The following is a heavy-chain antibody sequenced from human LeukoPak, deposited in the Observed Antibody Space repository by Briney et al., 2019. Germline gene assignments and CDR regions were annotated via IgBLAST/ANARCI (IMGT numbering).Heavy chain of an antibody. D-gene: IGHD6-13*01. CDR3: ARDRDDSSSWYSYWFDY. CDR2: ISYDGSNK. Sequence: GRSLRLSCAASGFTFSSYAMHWVRQAPGKGLEWLAVISYDGSNKYYADSVKGRFTISRDNSKNTLNLQMNSLRAEDAAVYYCARDRDDSSSWYSYWFDYWGQGTLVTVSS. J-gene: IGHJ4*02. V-gene: IGHV3-30-3*01. CDR1: GFTFSSYA.